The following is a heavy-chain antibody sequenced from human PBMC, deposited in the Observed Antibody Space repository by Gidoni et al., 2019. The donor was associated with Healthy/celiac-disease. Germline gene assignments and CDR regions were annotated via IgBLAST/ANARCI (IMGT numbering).Heavy chain of an antibody. CDR2: IWYYGSNK. J-gene: IGHJ3*02. CDR3: ARAYSSGWYDAFDI. D-gene: IGHD6-19*01. V-gene: IGHV3-33*01. CDR1: GFTFSSYG. Sequence: QVQLVASGGGVVQPGRSLRLCCAASGFTFSSYGMHWVSQAPGKGLEWVAVIWYYGSNKYYADSVKGRFTISRDNSKNTLYLQMNSLRAEDTAVYYCARAYSSGWYDAFDIWGQGTMVTVFS.